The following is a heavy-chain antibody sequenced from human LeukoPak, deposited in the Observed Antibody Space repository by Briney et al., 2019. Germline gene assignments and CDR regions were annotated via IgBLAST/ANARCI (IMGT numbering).Heavy chain of an antibody. CDR2: IIPIFGTA. Sequence: SGKVSCKASGGTFSTYAISWVRQAPGQGLEWMGGIIPIFGTANYAQKFQGRVTITADESTSTAYMELSSLRSEDTAVYYCASRYDSSGEFVDYWGQGTLVTVSS. D-gene: IGHD3-22*01. CDR1: GGTFSTYA. J-gene: IGHJ4*02. CDR3: ASRYDSSGEFVDY. V-gene: IGHV1-69*01.